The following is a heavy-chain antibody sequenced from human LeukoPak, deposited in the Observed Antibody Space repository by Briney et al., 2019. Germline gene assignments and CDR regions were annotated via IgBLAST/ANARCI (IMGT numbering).Heavy chain of an antibody. V-gene: IGHV3-9*01. Sequence: PGGSLRLSCAASGFTFDDYAMHWVRQAPGKGLEWVSGISWNSGSIGYADSVKGRFTISRDNAKNSLYLQMNSLRAEDTALYYCAKGRSRSHFLSSPFDYWGQGTLVTVSS. CDR1: GFTFDDYA. CDR3: AKGRSRSHFLSSPFDY. J-gene: IGHJ4*02. CDR2: ISWNSGSI. D-gene: IGHD1-26*01.